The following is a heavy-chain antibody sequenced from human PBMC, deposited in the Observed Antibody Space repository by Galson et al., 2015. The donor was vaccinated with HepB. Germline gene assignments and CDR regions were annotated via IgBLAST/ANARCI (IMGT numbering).Heavy chain of an antibody. CDR2: ISSTGTYT. CDR1: GFTFSDYY. Sequence: SLRLSCAASGFTFSDYYMSWIRQAPGKGLEWLSYISSTGTYTNYADSVKGRFTISRDNAKNFLYLQMNNLRAEDTAVYYCARVADADYGDHSHFDYWGQGTLVTVSA. V-gene: IGHV3-11*06. CDR3: ARVADADYGDHSHFDY. D-gene: IGHD4-17*01. J-gene: IGHJ4*02.